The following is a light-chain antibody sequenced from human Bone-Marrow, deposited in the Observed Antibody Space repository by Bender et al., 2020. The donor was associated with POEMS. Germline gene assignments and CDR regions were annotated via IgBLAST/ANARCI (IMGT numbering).Light chain of an antibody. J-gene: IGLJ1*01. CDR2: KDN. Sequence: SYELTQPPSVSVSPGQTAKITCSGDALPKQFGHWYQQKPGQAPVLVIHKDNERPSGISERISGSSSGTTVTLTISGVQAEDEADYYCQSADSTGTSYVFGSGTQVTVL. CDR3: QSADSTGTSYV. V-gene: IGLV3-25*03. CDR1: ALPKQF.